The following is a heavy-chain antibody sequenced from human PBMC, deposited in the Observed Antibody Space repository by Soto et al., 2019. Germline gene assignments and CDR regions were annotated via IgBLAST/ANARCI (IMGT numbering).Heavy chain of an antibody. CDR3: SPALNY. CDR1: GFTFSSSW. J-gene: IGHJ4*02. V-gene: IGHV3-74*01. Sequence: PGGSLRLSCVVSGFTFSSSWMHWVRQGPGKGLVWVSRMNPDGSAINYADSVKGRFTISRDNAKNSLYLQMNSLTAEDSALYYCSPALNYWGQGTLVTVSS. D-gene: IGHD2-2*01. CDR2: MNPDGSAI.